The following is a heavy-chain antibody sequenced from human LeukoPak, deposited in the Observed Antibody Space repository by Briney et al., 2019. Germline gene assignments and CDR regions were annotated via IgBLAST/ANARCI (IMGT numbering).Heavy chain of an antibody. CDR1: GYTFTSYG. CDR3: ARTLIGRDNWFDP. V-gene: IGHV1-18*01. J-gene: IGHJ5*02. CDR2: ISPDNGDT. Sequence: ASVKVSCKASGYTFTSYGISWVRQAPGQGLEWMGWISPDNGDTNYAQKLQGRVTMTTDTSTSTAYMELRSLRSDDTAVYYCARTLIGRDNWFDPWGQGTLVTVSS. D-gene: IGHD3/OR15-3a*01.